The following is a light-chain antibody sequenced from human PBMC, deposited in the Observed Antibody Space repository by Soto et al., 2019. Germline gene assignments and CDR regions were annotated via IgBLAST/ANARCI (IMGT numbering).Light chain of an antibody. CDR2: GVY. CDR3: QHYDRAPMWT. CDR1: QSVSNN. Sequence: EIVMTQSPATLSLSPGERATLSCRASQSVSNNLVWYQQKPGQAPRLLIYGVYTRAPGIPARFSGSGSGTEFTLTISSLQSEDFAVYYCQHYDRAPMWTFGQGTKVDIK. V-gene: IGKV3D-15*01. J-gene: IGKJ1*01.